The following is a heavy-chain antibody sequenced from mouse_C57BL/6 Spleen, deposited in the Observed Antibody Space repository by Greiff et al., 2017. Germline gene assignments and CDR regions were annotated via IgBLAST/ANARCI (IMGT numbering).Heavy chain of an antibody. CDR2: ISDGGSYT. J-gene: IGHJ4*01. Sequence: EVMLVESGGGLVKPGGSLKLSCAASGFTFSSYAMSWVRQTPEKRLEWVATISDGGSYTYYPDNVKGRFTISRDNAKNNLYLQMSHLKSEDTAMYYCAREPYAPYAMDYWGQGTSVTVSS. V-gene: IGHV5-4*01. D-gene: IGHD1-1*01. CDR3: AREPYAPYAMDY. CDR1: GFTFSSYA.